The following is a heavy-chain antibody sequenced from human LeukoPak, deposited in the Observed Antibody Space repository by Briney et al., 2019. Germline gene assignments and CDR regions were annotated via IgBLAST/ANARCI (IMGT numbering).Heavy chain of an antibody. Sequence: KTGGSLRLSCVASGFNFNDAWMNWVRQAPGKGLEWVGRIKSKTDGGTTDYAAPVKGRFTISRDDSKNTLYLQMNSLKTEDTAVYYCTTENITPFFGVVIGYYYYYGMDVWGQGTTVTVSS. J-gene: IGHJ6*02. V-gene: IGHV3-15*07. CDR1: GFNFNDAW. D-gene: IGHD3-3*01. CDR3: TTENITPFFGVVIGYYYYYGMDV. CDR2: IKSKTDGGTT.